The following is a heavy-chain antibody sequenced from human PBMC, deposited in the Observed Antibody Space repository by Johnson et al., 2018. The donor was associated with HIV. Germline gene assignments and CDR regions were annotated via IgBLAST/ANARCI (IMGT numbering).Heavy chain of an antibody. V-gene: IGHV3-15*01. Sequence: VQLVESGGGLVKPGGSLRLSCAASGFTFSNAWMSWVRQAPGKGLEWVGRIKSKTDGGTTDYAAPVKGRFTISRDNSENTLNLQMNSLRAGDTAVYYCAKAVGILPHGFDIWGQGTMVTVSS. J-gene: IGHJ3*02. CDR1: GFTFSNAW. CDR3: AKAVGILPHGFDI. D-gene: IGHD2-21*01. CDR2: IKSKTDGGTT.